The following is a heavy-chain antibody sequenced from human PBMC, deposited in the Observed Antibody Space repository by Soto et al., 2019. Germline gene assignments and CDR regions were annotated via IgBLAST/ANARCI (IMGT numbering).Heavy chain of an antibody. CDR3: AKDLEALTIFGVVIIGY. CDR2: ISYDGSNK. CDR1: GFTFSRYG. Sequence: HPGGSLRLSCAASGFTFSRYGMHWVRQAPGKGLEWVAVISYDGSNKYYADSVKGRFTISRDNSKNTLYLQMNSLRAEDTAVYYCAKDLEALTIFGVVIIGYWGQGTLVTVSS. J-gene: IGHJ4*02. D-gene: IGHD3-3*01. V-gene: IGHV3-30*18.